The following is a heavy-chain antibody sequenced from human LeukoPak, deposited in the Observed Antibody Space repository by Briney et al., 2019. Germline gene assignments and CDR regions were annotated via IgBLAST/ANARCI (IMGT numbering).Heavy chain of an antibody. CDR3: ASEGGSTYAFDI. CDR1: GFTFSTYW. CDR2: IKQDGSEI. J-gene: IGHJ3*02. Sequence: PGGSLRLSCAASGFTFSTYWMSWVRQAPGKGLEWVANIKQDGSEIYYVDSVKGRFTISRDNAKNSLYLQMNSLRAEDTAVYYCASEGGSTYAFDIWGQGTMVTVSS. D-gene: IGHD1-26*01. V-gene: IGHV3-7*01.